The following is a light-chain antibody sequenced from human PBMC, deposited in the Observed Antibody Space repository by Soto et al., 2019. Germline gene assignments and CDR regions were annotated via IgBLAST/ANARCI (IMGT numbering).Light chain of an antibody. CDR1: HSVNSIY. CDR3: QQYSGSPYT. J-gene: IGKJ2*01. V-gene: IGKV3-20*01. Sequence: EVXXTQSPGTLSLSPGDTATLSCRASHSVNSIYLAWYQHKPGQAPKLLIYGSSKRATDIPDRFSGGGSRTDFTLTISRVEPEDFAIYYCQQYSGSPYTFGQGSRLDIK. CDR2: GSS.